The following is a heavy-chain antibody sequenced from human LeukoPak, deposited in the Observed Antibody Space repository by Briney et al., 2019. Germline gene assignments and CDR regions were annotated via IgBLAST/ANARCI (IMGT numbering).Heavy chain of an antibody. CDR1: GYTFTYRY. J-gene: IGHJ4*02. CDR3: ARDLSGYLYY. D-gene: IGHD3-22*01. Sequence: GSSVKVSCKASGYTFTYRYLHWVRQAPGQALEWMGWINPNSGGTNYAQKFQGRVTMTRDTSISTAYMELSRLRSDDTAVYYCARDLSGYLYYWGQGTLVTVSS. CDR2: INPNSGGT. V-gene: IGHV1-2*02.